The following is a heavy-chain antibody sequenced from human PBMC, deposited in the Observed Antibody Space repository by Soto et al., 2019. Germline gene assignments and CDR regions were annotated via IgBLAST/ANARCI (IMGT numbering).Heavy chain of an antibody. D-gene: IGHD3-22*01. J-gene: IGHJ4*02. CDR1: GGSISSSICY. V-gene: IGHV4-39*01. Sequence: QLQVQESGPGLVKPSETLSLTCTVSGGSISSSICYWGWIRQPPGKGLEWIGSIHYSGSTHYNPSLQSRVTISVDTSKNQFSLKLSSVTAADTAVYYCARHRTDSSYSHFDYWGQGTLVSVSS. CDR3: ARHRTDSSYSHFDY. CDR2: IHYSGST.